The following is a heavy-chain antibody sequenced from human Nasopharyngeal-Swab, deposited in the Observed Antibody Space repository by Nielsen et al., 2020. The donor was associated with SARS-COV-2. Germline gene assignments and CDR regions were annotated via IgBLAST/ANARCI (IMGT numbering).Heavy chain of an antibody. Sequence: ASVKVSCKASGYTFTSYDINWVRQATGQGLEWMGWMNPNSGNTGYAQKFQGRVTMTRNTSISTAYMELSSLRSEDTAVYYCARELASYDFWSGYLGGYYMDVWGKGTTVTVSS. CDR2: MNPNSGNT. D-gene: IGHD3-3*01. CDR3: ARELASYDFWSGYLGGYYMDV. V-gene: IGHV1-8*01. J-gene: IGHJ6*03. CDR1: GYTFTSYD.